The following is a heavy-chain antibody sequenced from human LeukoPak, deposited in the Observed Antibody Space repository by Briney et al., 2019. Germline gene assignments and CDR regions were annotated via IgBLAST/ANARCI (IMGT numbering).Heavy chain of an antibody. V-gene: IGHV3-48*01. Sequence: GGSLRLSCAASGFTFSSYSMNWVRQAPGKGLEWVSYISSTSSTIYYADSVKGRFTISRENAKNSLYLEMNSLRAGDTAVYYCARVGVGRWFGGFDYWGQGTLVTVSS. D-gene: IGHD3-10*01. CDR2: ISSTSSTI. CDR1: GFTFSSYS. J-gene: IGHJ4*02. CDR3: ARVGVGRWFGGFDY.